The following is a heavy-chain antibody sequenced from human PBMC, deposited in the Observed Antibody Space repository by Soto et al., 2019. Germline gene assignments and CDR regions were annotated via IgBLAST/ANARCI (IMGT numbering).Heavy chain of an antibody. D-gene: IGHD3-10*01. CDR2: ISAYNGNT. CDR1: GYTFTSYG. V-gene: IGHV1-18*01. Sequence: GAVKVSCKASGYTFTSYGISWVRQAPGQGLEWMGWISAYNGNTNYAQKLQGRVTMTTDTSTSTAYMELRSLRSDDTAVYYCARRLLWFGELLSELGAFDIWGQGTMVTVPS. J-gene: IGHJ3*02. CDR3: ARRLLWFGELLSELGAFDI.